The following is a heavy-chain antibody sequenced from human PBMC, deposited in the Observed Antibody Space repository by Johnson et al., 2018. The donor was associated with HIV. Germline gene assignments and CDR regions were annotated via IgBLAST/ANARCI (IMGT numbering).Heavy chain of an antibody. D-gene: IGHD3-10*01. CDR3: ARDFVAFGECTAFDI. CDR1: GFMVADYG. CDR2: INWNGGRQ. V-gene: IGHV3-20*04. J-gene: IGHJ3*02. Sequence: EQLVESGGGVVRPGGSLRLSCAVSGFMVADYGMSWVRQVPGKGLEWVSGINWNGGRQGYADSAKGRFTISRDNARHSLYLQMNRLRAEDTALYYCARDFVAFGECTAFDIWGQGTRVTVSS.